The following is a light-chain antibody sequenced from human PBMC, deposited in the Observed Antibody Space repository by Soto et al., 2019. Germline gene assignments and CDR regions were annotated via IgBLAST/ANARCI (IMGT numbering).Light chain of an antibody. V-gene: IGKV3-20*01. CDR1: QSVSGSD. Sequence: EVVLTQSPGTLSLSQEERATLSCRASQSVSGSDLAWYQQKPGQAPRLLISGVSNRATGTPDRFSGSGSGTDFTLTISSLEPEDFAVFYCHQYGTSPPTVGPGTKVDIK. CDR2: GVS. J-gene: IGKJ1*01. CDR3: HQYGTSPPT.